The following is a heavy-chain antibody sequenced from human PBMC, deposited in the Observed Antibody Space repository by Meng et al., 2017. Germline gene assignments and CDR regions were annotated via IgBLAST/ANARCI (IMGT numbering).Heavy chain of an antibody. CDR1: GFSLSTSGVG. CDR3: AHSTLGYYDSSGPYFDY. V-gene: IGHV2-5*02. D-gene: IGHD3-22*01. Sequence: QTTLKESGSTLVKPTQTLTLNCTFSGFSLSTSGVGVGWIRQPPGKALEWLALIYWDDDKRYSPSLKSRLTITKDTSKNQVVLTMTNMDPVDTATYYCAHSTLGYYDSSGPYFDYWGQGTLVTVSS. J-gene: IGHJ4*02. CDR2: IYWDDDK.